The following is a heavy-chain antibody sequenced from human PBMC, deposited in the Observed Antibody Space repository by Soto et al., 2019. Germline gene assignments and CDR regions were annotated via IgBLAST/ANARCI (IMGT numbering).Heavy chain of an antibody. CDR1: GFTFSSYS. D-gene: IGHD6-6*01. Sequence: GVSLRLSCAASGFTFSSYSMNWVRQAPGKGLEWVSSISSSSSYIYYADSVKGRFTISRDNAKNSLYLQMNSLRAEDTAVYYCAREGEDIAARPEAAYYYYYGMDVWGQGTTVTVSS. V-gene: IGHV3-21*01. CDR3: AREGEDIAARPEAAYYYYYGMDV. J-gene: IGHJ6*02. CDR2: ISSSSSYI.